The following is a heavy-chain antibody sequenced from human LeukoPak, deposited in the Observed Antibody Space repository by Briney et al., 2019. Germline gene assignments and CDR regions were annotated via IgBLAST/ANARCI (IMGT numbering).Heavy chain of an antibody. V-gene: IGHV3-23*01. CDR1: GFTFSSYA. Sequence: GGSLRLSCAASGFTFSSYAMNWVRQAPGEGLEWVSSIGGSGGNTYYADSVKGRFTISRDNSKNTLYLQMNSLRAEDTAVYYCAKYARGSGYYPFDDWGQGTLVTVSS. J-gene: IGHJ4*02. CDR3: AKYARGSGYYPFDD. D-gene: IGHD3-22*01. CDR2: IGGSGGNT.